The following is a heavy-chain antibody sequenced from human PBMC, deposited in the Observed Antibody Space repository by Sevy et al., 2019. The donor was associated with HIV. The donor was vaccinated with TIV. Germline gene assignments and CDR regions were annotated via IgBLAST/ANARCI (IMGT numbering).Heavy chain of an antibody. CDR1: GYTFIGYY. J-gene: IGHJ4*02. CDR2: INPNSGVT. Sequence: ASVKVSCKASGYTFIGYYLHWVRQAPGQGLEWMGWINPNSGVTNYAQKFQGTVTMTRDTSISTAHMELSRLRSDDTAVYYCARDLEYSSGDYKGGYYFDYWGQGTLVTVSS. D-gene: IGHD3-22*01. V-gene: IGHV1-2*02. CDR3: ARDLEYSSGDYKGGYYFDY.